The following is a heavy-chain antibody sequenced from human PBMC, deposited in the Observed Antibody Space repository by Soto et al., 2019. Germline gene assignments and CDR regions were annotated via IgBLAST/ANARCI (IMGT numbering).Heavy chain of an antibody. V-gene: IGHV3-30*18. J-gene: IGHJ3*01. CDR3: AKAYSGPFDV. Sequence: QVQLVESGGGVVQPGRSLRLSCAASGFTFSSYDIHWVRQAPGKGLEWVAVISYDGSKKYYADSVKGLFTISRDNSKNTLYLQVNSLRAEDTAVYYCAKAYSGPFDVWGQGTMVTVPS. CDR1: GFTFSSYD. D-gene: IGHD1-26*01. CDR2: ISYDGSKK.